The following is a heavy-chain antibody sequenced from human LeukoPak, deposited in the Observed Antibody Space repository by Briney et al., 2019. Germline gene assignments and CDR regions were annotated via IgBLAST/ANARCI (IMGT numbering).Heavy chain of an antibody. CDR3: ARGSPTYYYDSSGYPDY. CDR1: GGTFSSYA. J-gene: IGHJ4*02. CDR2: IIPILGIA. Sequence: SVKVSCKASGGTFSSYAISWVRQAPGQGLEWMGRIIPILGIANYAQKFQGRVTITADKSTSTAYMELSSLRSDDTAVYYCARGSPTYYYDSSGYPDYWGQGTLVTVSS. V-gene: IGHV1-69*04. D-gene: IGHD3-22*01.